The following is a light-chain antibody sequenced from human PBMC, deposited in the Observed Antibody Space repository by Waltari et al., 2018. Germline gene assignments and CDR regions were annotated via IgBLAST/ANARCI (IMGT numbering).Light chain of an antibody. CDR1: QGVTTTF. Sequence: EIVLTQSPGILSLSPGERATLSCRASQGVTTTFLAWYQQKPGQAPRLLIYGASNRATGIPDRFSGSVSGTDFTLTISSLQPEDFATYYCQQSFSTPRTFGGGTRVEIK. CDR3: QQSFSTPRT. CDR2: GAS. J-gene: IGKJ4*01. V-gene: IGKV3-20*01.